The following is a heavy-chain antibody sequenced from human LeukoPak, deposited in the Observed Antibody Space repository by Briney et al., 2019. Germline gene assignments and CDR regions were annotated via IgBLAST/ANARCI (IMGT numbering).Heavy chain of an antibody. V-gene: IGHV3-23*01. CDR3: AKTGSRDQGGLDY. D-gene: IGHD3-10*01. CDR2: ISGSGGNT. Sequence: PGGSLRLSCAASGFTFSSYWMNWVRQAPGKGLEWVSGISGSGGNTHYADSVKGRFTISRDNSKNRLFLQMNSLRVEDTAVYFCAKTGSRDQGGLDYWGQGTLVTVSS. CDR1: GFTFSSYW. J-gene: IGHJ4*02.